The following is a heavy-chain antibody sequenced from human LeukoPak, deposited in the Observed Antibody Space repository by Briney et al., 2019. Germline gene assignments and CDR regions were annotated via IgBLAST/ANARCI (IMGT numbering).Heavy chain of an antibody. CDR3: ARVPVKRVAIVPRQQYYFDY. J-gene: IGHJ4*02. D-gene: IGHD6-6*01. CDR2: IYPGDSDT. V-gene: IGHV5-51*01. CDR1: GYSFTSYW. Sequence: GESLKISCKGSGYSFTSYWIGWVRQMPGKGLEWMGIIYPGDSDTRYSPSFQGQVTISADKSISTAYLQWSSLKASDTAMYYCARVPVKRVAIVPRQQYYFDYWGQGTLVTVSS.